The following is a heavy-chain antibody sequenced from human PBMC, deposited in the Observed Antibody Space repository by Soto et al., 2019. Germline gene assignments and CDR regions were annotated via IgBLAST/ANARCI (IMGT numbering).Heavy chain of an antibody. V-gene: IGHV4-59*01. J-gene: IGHJ4*02. CDR3: ARAIYCSGGSCYYGY. CDR1: GGSISSYY. CDR2: IYYSGST. Sequence: SETLSLTCTVSGGSISSYYWSWIRQPPGKGLEWIGYIYYSGSTNYNPSLKSRVTISVDTSKNQLSLKLSSVTAADTAVYYCARAIYCSGGSCYYGYWGQGTLVTVSS. D-gene: IGHD2-15*01.